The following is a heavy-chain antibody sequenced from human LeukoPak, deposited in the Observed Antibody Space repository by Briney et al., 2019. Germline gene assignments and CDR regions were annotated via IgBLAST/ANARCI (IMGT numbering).Heavy chain of an antibody. CDR1: GYTFTSYA. Sequence: SVKVSCKASGYTFTSYAVNWVRQAPGQGLEWMGWINTNTGNPTYAQGFTGRFVFSLDTSVSTAYLQISSLKAEDTAVYYCWVGATDFDYWGQGTLVTVSS. CDR2: INTNTGNP. J-gene: IGHJ4*02. CDR3: WVGATDFDY. V-gene: IGHV7-4-1*02. D-gene: IGHD1-26*01.